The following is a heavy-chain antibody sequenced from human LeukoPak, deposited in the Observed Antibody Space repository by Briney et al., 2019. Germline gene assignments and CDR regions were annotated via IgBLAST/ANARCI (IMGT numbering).Heavy chain of an antibody. CDR3: ARDHVCSGGSCYFAYNWFDP. Sequence: PSETLSLTCTVSGGSITSVSYSWTWIRQPPGKGLEWLGYIYSSGSAYYNPSLKSRVTISVDTSKNHFSLRLTSVTAADTAVYYCARDHVCSGGSCYFAYNWFDPWGQGTLVTVSS. J-gene: IGHJ5*02. V-gene: IGHV4-30-4*07. CDR1: GGSITSVSYS. D-gene: IGHD2-15*01. CDR2: IYSSGSA.